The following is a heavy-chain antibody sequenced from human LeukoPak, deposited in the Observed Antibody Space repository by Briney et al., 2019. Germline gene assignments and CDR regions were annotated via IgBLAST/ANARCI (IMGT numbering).Heavy chain of an antibody. V-gene: IGHV3-30*18. CDR3: AKPRTFYDILTVSFQQ. CDR1: GFTFSKYG. J-gene: IGHJ1*01. Sequence: GGSLRLSCAASGFTFSKYGMHWVRQAPGKGLEWVAVISYDGGEQHYGDSVKGRFSISRDDSKSTIYLQMNSLTVEDTALYYCAKPRTFYDILTVSFQQWGQGTWVSVSS. D-gene: IGHD3-9*01. CDR2: ISYDGGEQ.